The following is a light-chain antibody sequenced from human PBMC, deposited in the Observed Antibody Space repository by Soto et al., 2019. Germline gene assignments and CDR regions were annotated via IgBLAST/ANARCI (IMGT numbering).Light chain of an antibody. CDR3: QQYSAWPNT. Sequence: EIVMTQSPVTLSVSPGETATLSCRASQSVSDNLAWYRQRPGQAPRLLIYGASARASGIPVRFSGSGSGTEFTLTISSLQSDDVAIYFCQQYSAWPNTFGQGPKLAI. CDR1: QSVSDN. CDR2: GAS. J-gene: IGKJ2*01. V-gene: IGKV3-15*01.